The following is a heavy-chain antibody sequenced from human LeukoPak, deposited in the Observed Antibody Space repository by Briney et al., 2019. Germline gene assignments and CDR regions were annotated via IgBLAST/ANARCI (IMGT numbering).Heavy chain of an antibody. D-gene: IGHD4-17*01. V-gene: IGHV1-18*04. J-gene: IGHJ1*01. Sequence: ASVKVSCKASGYTFTSYGISWVRQAPGQGVEGMGWISTYNGNTNYAQKLQGRVTMTTDTSTSTAYMELRSLRSDDTAVYYCARNYDYGDYDVEYFQHWGQGTLVTVSS. CDR1: GYTFTSYG. CDR3: ARNYDYGDYDVEYFQH. CDR2: ISTYNGNT.